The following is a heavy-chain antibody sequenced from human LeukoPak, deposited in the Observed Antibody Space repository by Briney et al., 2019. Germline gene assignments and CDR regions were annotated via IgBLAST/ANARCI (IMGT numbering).Heavy chain of an antibody. J-gene: IGHJ4*02. CDR2: IYYSGST. CDR3: ARWGSITTARFDY. CDR1: GGSISSYY. V-gene: IGHV4-59*01. D-gene: IGHD3-16*01. Sequence: SETLSLTCTVSGGSISSYYWSWIRQPPGKGLEWIGYIYYSGSTNYNPSLKSRVTISVDTSKNQFSLEPSSVTAADTAVYYCARWGSITTARFDYWGQGTLVTVSS.